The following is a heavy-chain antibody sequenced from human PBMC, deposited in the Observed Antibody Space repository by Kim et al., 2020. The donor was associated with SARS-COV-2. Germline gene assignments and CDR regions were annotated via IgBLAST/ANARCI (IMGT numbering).Heavy chain of an antibody. Sequence: SETLSLTCAVYGGSFSGYYWSWIRQPPGKGLEWIGEINHSGSTNYNPSLKSRVTISVDTSKNQFSLKLSSVTAADTAVYYCARGPRTIVVVSKGAFDIWGQGTMVTVSS. CDR2: INHSGST. CDR3: ARGPRTIVVVSKGAFDI. J-gene: IGHJ3*02. D-gene: IGHD3-22*01. CDR1: GGSFSGYY. V-gene: IGHV4-34*01.